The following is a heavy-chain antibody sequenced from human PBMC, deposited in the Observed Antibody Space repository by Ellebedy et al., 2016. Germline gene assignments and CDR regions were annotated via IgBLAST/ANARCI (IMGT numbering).Heavy chain of an antibody. Sequence: SDTLSLTCAVSSGLVSPSHWWTWVRQAAGDVLEWTGDLPPTAITKYNPSLMGRVTVSLDESKNLFSLNIQSLTAAETAVYYFATTDKKWCPAVTWGPGTQVTVSA. CDR3: ATTDKKWCPAVT. J-gene: IGHJ4*02. CDR2: LPPTAIT. D-gene: IGHD2-8*01. CDR1: SGLVSPSHW. V-gene: IGHV4-4*02.